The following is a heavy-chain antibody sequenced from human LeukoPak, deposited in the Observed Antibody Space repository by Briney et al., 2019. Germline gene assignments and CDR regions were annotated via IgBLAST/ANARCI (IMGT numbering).Heavy chain of an antibody. CDR2: ISGSGGST. V-gene: IGHV3-23*01. CDR3: AKVLVGTTCFEY. CDR1: GFTFSSYW. D-gene: IGHD1-7*01. J-gene: IGHJ4*02. Sequence: GGSLRLSCAASGFTFSSYWMHWVRQAPGKGLEWVSAISGSGGSTYYADSVKGRFTMSRDNSKNTLYLQMNSLRAEDTAVYYCAKVLVGTTCFEYWGQGTLVTVSS.